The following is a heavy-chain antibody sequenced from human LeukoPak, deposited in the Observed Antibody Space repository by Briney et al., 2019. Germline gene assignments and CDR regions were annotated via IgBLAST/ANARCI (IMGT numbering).Heavy chain of an antibody. Sequence: SETLSLTCSVSGYSISSNYNWGWIRQSPGKGLEWIGSISQSGNTEYNPSLKTRLTISVDTSKNQFSLKLISVTAADAAVYYCAALWFGDHTWEIFDYWGQGTLVTVFS. D-gene: IGHD3-10*01. CDR3: AALWFGDHTWEIFDY. CDR1: GYSISSNYN. J-gene: IGHJ4*02. V-gene: IGHV4-38-2*02. CDR2: ISQSGNT.